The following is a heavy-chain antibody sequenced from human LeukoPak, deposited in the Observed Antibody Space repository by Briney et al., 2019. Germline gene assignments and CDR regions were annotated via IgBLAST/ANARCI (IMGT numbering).Heavy chain of an antibody. CDR3: AKLVEAGSFGLDY. D-gene: IGHD6-13*01. CDR2: IKKDRSEK. CDR1: GFTLSSFW. V-gene: IGHV3-7*01. Sequence: GGPLRLFCAASGFTLSSFWMSWVRQSPGKGLECVANIKKDRSEKCYVDSVKGRFTISRDNAKNSLYLQMNSLRAEDTAVYYCAKLVEAGSFGLDYWGQGTLVTVSS. J-gene: IGHJ4*02.